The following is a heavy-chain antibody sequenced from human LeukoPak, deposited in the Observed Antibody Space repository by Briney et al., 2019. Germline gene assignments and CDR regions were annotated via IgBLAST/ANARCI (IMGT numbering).Heavy chain of an antibody. V-gene: IGHV3-11*01. CDR3: AREPPTDYGLDA. Sequence: PGGSLRLSCAASGFPFSDYYMGWIRQAPGKGLEWVAFITSSGTTIHYADSVKGRFTISRDNAKNSLHLQMNSLRAEDMAVYYCAREPPTDYGLDAWGQGTSVIVSS. CDR1: GFPFSDYY. CDR2: ITSSGTTI. J-gene: IGHJ6*02.